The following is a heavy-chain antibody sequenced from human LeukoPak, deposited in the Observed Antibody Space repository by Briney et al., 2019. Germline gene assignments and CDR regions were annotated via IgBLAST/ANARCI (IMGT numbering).Heavy chain of an antibody. Sequence: PGGSLRLSCAASGFTLSSYWMHGVRQAPGKGLVWVSRINSDGSSTSYADYVKGRFTISRDNAKNTLYMQMNSLRAEDTAVYYCARDLWSSYSGYNWFDPWGQGTLVTVSS. J-gene: IGHJ5*02. V-gene: IGHV3-74*01. CDR2: INSDGSST. CDR1: GFTLSSYW. D-gene: IGHD1-26*01. CDR3: ARDLWSSYSGYNWFDP.